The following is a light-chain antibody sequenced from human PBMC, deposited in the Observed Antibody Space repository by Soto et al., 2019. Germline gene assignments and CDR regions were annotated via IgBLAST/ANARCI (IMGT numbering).Light chain of an antibody. Sequence: QSVLTQPPSASGTPGQRVTISCSGSSSNIGSNYVYWYQQLPGTAPKLLIYRNNQRPSGVPDRFSGSKSGTSASLAISGLRSEYEADYYCAAWDDSLSGWVFGGGTTLTVL. CDR2: RNN. CDR3: AAWDDSLSGWV. CDR1: SSNIGSNY. J-gene: IGLJ3*02. V-gene: IGLV1-47*01.